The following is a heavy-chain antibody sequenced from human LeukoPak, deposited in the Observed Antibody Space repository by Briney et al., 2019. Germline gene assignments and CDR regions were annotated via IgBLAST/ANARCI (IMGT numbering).Heavy chain of an antibody. D-gene: IGHD1-14*01. J-gene: IGHJ4*02. CDR1: GFSLSGYW. V-gene: IGHV3-74*01. CDR3: VRDRTSITTLYEY. CDR2: NNGDGSTT. Sequence: GGSLRLSCVASGFSLSGYWMYWVRQAPGKGLMYISRNNGDGSTTNYADVVKGRFTISRDNSKNTLYLQMSSLRPEDTAVYFCVRDRTSITTLYEYWGQGTLVTVTS.